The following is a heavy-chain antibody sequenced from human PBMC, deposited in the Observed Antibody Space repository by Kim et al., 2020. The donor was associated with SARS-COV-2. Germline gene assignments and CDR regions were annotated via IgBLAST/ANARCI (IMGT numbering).Heavy chain of an antibody. Sequence: GGSLRLSCAASGFTFSDYYMSWIRQAPGKGLEWVSYISRSSSYTNYVDSVKGRFTISRDNAKNSLYLQMNSLRAEDTAMYYCARTKSEHVRLVWFGELISYLMDYWGQRALGTVSS. J-gene: IGHJ4*02. V-gene: IGHV3-11*06. CDR1: GFTFSDYY. D-gene: IGHD3-10*01. CDR2: ISRSSSYT. CDR3: ARTKSEHVRLVWFGELISYLMDY.